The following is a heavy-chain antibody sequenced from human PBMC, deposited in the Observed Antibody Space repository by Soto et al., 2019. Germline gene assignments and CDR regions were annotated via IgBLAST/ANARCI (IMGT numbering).Heavy chain of an antibody. V-gene: IGHV4-59*08. CDR1: GGSISSYY. CDR3: ARHCSGGSCYYAFDI. D-gene: IGHD2-15*01. J-gene: IGHJ3*02. Sequence: SETLSLTCTVSGGSISSYYWSWIRQPPGKGLGWIAYIYYSGSTNYNPSLMSRVTISVDTSKNQLSLKLSSVTAADTAVYYCARHCSGGSCYYAFDIWGQGTMVTVSS. CDR2: IYYSGST.